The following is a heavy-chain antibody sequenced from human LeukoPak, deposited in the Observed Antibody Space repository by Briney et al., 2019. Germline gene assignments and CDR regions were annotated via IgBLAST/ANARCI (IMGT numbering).Heavy chain of an antibody. Sequence: GGSLRLSCAASRFTLSNYWMSWVRQAPGKGLEWVANIKQDGSETYYVDSVKGRFTISRDNAKNSLYLQMNSLRAGDTAVYYCARAGDCSTTSCYATFDYWGQGILVAVSS. CDR1: RFTLSNYW. D-gene: IGHD2-2*01. V-gene: IGHV3-7*01. J-gene: IGHJ4*02. CDR3: ARAGDCSTTSCYATFDY. CDR2: IKQDGSET.